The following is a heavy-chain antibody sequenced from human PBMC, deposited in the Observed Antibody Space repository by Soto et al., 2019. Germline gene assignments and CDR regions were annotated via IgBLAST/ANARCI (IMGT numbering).Heavy chain of an antibody. CDR2: IYWNDDK. J-gene: IGHJ5*02. D-gene: IGHD3-10*01. Sequence: QITLKESGPTLVKPTQTLTLTCTFSGFSLSTSGVGVGWIRQPPGKALEWLALIYWNDDKRYSPSLKSRLTITKDTSKNQLVLTLTHMDAVDTATYYCAHSRGITMVRGVEGWFDPWGQGTLVTVSS. CDR1: GFSLSTSGVG. CDR3: AHSRGITMVRGVEGWFDP. V-gene: IGHV2-5*01.